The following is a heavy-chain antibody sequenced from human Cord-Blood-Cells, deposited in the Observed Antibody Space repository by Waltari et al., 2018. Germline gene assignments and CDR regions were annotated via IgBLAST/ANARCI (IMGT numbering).Heavy chain of an antibody. J-gene: IGHJ4*02. D-gene: IGHD3-10*01. CDR1: GFTFSSYS. CDR3: ASSGLWFGELLN. V-gene: IGHV3-21*01. Sequence: EVQLVESGGGLVKPGGSLGLSCAASGFTFSSYSMNWVRQAPGKGLEWVSSISSSSYIYYADSVKGRFTISRDNAKNSLYLQMNSLRAEDTAVYYCASSGLWFGELLNWGQGTLVTVSS. CDR2: ISSSSYI.